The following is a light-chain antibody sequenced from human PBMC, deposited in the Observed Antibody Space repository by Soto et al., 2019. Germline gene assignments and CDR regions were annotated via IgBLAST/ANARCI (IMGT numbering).Light chain of an antibody. CDR3: SSYTSSSTLEV. V-gene: IGLV2-14*01. J-gene: IGLJ2*01. CDR2: DVS. CDR1: SSDVGGYNY. Sequence: QSALTQPASVSGSPGQSITISCTGTSSDVGGYNYVSWYQQHPGKAPKLMIYDVSNRPSGVSNRFSGSKSGNTASLTISGLQDEDEADYYCSSYTSSSTLEVFGGGTKVTVL.